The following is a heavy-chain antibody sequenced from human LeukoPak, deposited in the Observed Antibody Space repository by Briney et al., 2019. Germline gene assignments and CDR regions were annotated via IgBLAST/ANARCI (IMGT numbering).Heavy chain of an antibody. CDR3: ARDPVPQWVVTPGISYFDY. D-gene: IGHD4-23*01. Sequence: SETLFLTCTVSGGSISSSSYYWGWIRQPPGKGLEWIGSIYYSGSTYYIPSLKSRVTISVDTSKNQFSLKLRSVTAADTAVYYCARDPVPQWVVTPGISYFDYWGQGTLVTVSS. CDR1: GGSISSSSYY. V-gene: IGHV4-39*07. J-gene: IGHJ4*02. CDR2: IYYSGST.